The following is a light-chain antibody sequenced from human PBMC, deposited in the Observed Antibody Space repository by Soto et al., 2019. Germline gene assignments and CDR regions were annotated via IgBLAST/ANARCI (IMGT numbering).Light chain of an antibody. CDR1: QDISNK. J-gene: IGKJ5*01. CDR3: QQYNRWFSIT. Sequence: TQSPATLSVSPGERVTPSCRASQDISNKLAWYQQKPGQAPRLLIYGASLRATGIPGRFTGSGSGTEFALTISSLQSEALATYYCQQYNRWFSITFGQGTRLEIK. V-gene: IGKV3-15*01. CDR2: GAS.